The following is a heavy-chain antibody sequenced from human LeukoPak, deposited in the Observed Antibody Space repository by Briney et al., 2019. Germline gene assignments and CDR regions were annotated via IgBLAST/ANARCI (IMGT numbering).Heavy chain of an antibody. D-gene: IGHD6-13*01. CDR3: ARDRSSSWYDPLLFDY. V-gene: IGHV1-18*01. J-gene: IGHJ4*02. CDR1: GYTFTSYG. CDR2: ISAYNGNT. Sequence: ASVKVSCKASGYTFTSYGISWVRQAPGQGLEWMGWISAYNGNTNYAQKLQGRVTMTTDTSTSTAYMELRSLRSDDTAVYYCARDRSSSWYDPLLFDYWGQGTLVTVSS.